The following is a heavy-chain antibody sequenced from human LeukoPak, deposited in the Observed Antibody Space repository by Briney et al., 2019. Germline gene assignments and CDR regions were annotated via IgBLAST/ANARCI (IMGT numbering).Heavy chain of an antibody. CDR1: GFTFRSYS. J-gene: IGHJ4*02. CDR3: ARDRVDY. Sequence: GGSLRPSCAASGFTFRSYSMNWVRQAPGRGLEWVSSITSSGSYIYYADSVKGRFTISRDNTKNSLFLQMNSLRAEDTAVYYCARDRVDYWGQGTLVTVSS. V-gene: IGHV3-21*01. CDR2: ITSSGSYI.